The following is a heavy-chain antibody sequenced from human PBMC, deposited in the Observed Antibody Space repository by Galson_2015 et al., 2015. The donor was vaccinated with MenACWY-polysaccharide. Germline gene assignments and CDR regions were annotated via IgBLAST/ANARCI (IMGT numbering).Heavy chain of an antibody. V-gene: IGHV1-18*01. CDR3: ARQHIVVVPAAECWFDP. Sequence: SVKVSCKASRYTFTSYGISWVRQAPGQGLEWMGWISAYNGNTNYAQKLQGRVTMTTDTSTSTAYMELRSLRSDDTVVYYCARQHIVVVPAAECWFDPWGQGTLVTVSS. CDR1: RYTFTSYG. CDR2: ISAYNGNT. D-gene: IGHD2-2*01. J-gene: IGHJ5*02.